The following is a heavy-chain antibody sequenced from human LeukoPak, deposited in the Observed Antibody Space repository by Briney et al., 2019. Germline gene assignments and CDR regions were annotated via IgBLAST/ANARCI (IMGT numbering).Heavy chain of an antibody. V-gene: IGHV3-21*01. D-gene: IGHD1-7*01. CDR3: PRELGEGFDY. CDR2: ISSSSSYI. CDR1: GFTFSSYS. Sequence: GGSLRLSCAASGFTFSSYSMNWVRQDPGAGLEWASSISSSSSYIYYADSVKGLFTISRDNAKNSLYLQMNSLRAEDTAVYYCPRELGEGFDYWGQGTLVTVSS. J-gene: IGHJ4*02.